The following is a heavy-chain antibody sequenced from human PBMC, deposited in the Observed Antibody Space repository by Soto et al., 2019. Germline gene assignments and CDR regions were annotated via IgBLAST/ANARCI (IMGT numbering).Heavy chain of an antibody. D-gene: IGHD3-16*01. V-gene: IGHV3-9*01. CDR3: AISQDRGGRTTFIY. CDR2: INWKSDI. Sequence: PGGSLRIACAFYVFTFDDNAMHWVRQAPEKGLEWVSGINWKSDIGYADSVKGRFTISRDNAENSLYLQMNSLRAEDTALYYCAISQDRGGRTTFIYWGQGTQVTVSS. J-gene: IGHJ4*02. CDR1: VFTFDDNA.